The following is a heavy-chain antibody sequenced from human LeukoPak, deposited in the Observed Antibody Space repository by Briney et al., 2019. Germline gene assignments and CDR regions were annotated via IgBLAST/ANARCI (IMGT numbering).Heavy chain of an antibody. CDR3: ARGEGHGSYYFDF. CDR2: IYYSGST. J-gene: IGHJ4*02. D-gene: IGHD1-26*01. V-gene: IGHV4-59*01. CDR1: GGSISSFY. Sequence: KPSETLSLTCTVSGGSISSFYWSWIRQPPGKGLDWIGYIYYSGSTNYNPSLKGRVTISVDTSKNQFSLKLSPVTAADTAVYYCARGEGHGSYYFDFWGQGTLVTVSS.